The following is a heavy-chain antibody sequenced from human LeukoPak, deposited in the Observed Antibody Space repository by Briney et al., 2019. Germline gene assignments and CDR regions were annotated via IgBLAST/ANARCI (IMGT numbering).Heavy chain of an antibody. CDR1: GFTFSSYS. Sequence: GGSLRLSCEASGFTFSSYSMNWVGQAPGKGLEWVSSISSSSSYIYYADSVKGRFTISRDNAKNSLYLQMNSLRAEDTAVYYCARRKAGVLVYFDYWGQGTLVTVSS. CDR3: ARRKAGVLVYFDY. CDR2: ISSSSSYI. J-gene: IGHJ4*02. V-gene: IGHV3-21*01. D-gene: IGHD6-19*01.